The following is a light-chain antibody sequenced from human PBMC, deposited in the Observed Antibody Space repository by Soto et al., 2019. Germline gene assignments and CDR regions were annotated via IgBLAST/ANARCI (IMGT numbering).Light chain of an antibody. J-gene: IGKJ3*01. V-gene: IGKV1-39*01. CDR2: GAS. Sequence: DIQITQSPSTLSGSVGDIVTITCRASQTISSWLDWYQKKKGRAPKVLIYGASTLQSGVPSRLSGSGYGADLTITISSMQTEDFETYYCQQTYSMPRTFGPGTKVDIK. CDR1: QTISSW. CDR3: QQTYSMPRT.